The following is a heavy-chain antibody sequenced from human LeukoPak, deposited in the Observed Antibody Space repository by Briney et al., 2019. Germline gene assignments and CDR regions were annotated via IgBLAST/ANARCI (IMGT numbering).Heavy chain of an antibody. V-gene: IGHV4-59*12. D-gene: IGHD3-16*01. CDR2: IYYSGST. CDR1: GGSISSYY. Sequence: PSGTLSLTCTVSGGSISSYYWSWIRQPPGKELEWIGYIYYSGSTNYNPSLKSRVTISVDTSKNQFSLKLSSVTAADTAVYYCARAKEGVGFDYWGQGTLVTVSS. J-gene: IGHJ4*02. CDR3: ARAKEGVGFDY.